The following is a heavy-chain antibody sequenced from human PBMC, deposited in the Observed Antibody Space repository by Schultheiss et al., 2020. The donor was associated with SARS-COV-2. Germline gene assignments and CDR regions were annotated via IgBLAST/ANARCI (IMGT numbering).Heavy chain of an antibody. V-gene: IGHV4-34*01. Sequence: SETLSLTCTVSGGSISSYYWSWIRQPPGKGLEWIGEINHSGSTNYNPSLKSRVTISVDTSKNQFSLKLSSVTAADTAVYYCARSLGVVIPPTFYFDYWGQGTLVTVSS. CDR1: GGSISSYY. D-gene: IGHD3-3*01. J-gene: IGHJ4*02. CDR3: ARSLGVVIPPTFYFDY. CDR2: INHSGST.